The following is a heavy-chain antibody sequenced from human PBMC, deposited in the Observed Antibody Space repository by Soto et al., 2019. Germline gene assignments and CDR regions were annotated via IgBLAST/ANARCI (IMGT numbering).Heavy chain of an antibody. Sequence: SETLSLTCPVSGGSMRSGDYYWSWIRQPPGKGLEWIGYIYYSGSTYYNPSLKSRVTISVDTSKNQFSLKLSSVTAADTAMYYCARTVAVIVDHYYYYYGMDVWGQGTTVT. D-gene: IGHD3-22*01. V-gene: IGHV4-30-4*01. CDR2: IYYSGST. CDR1: GGSMRSGDYY. CDR3: ARTVAVIVDHYYYYYGMDV. J-gene: IGHJ6*02.